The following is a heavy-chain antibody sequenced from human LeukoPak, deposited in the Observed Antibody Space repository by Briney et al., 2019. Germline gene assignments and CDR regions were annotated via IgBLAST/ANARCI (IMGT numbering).Heavy chain of an antibody. D-gene: IGHD2-8*02. Sequence: PGGSLRLSCAASGFTVSGNYMNWVRQAPGKGLEWVSIIYSDGTTYYADSVKGRFTISRDNSKNTLYLQMNSLRAEDTAVYYCSGYWPTDYWGQGTLVTVSS. CDR2: IYSDGTT. CDR1: GFTVSGNY. V-gene: IGHV3-53*01. J-gene: IGHJ4*02. CDR3: SGYWPTDY.